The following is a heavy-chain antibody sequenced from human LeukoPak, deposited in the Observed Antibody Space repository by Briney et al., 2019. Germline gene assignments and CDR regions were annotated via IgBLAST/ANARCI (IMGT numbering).Heavy chain of an antibody. V-gene: IGHV3-48*03. D-gene: IGHD2-2*02. CDR1: GFTFSSYE. CDR2: ISSSGSTI. Sequence: GGSLRLSCAASGFTFSSYEMNWVRQAPGKGLEWVSYISSSGSTIYYADSVKGRFTISRDNAKNSPYLQMNSLRAEDTAVYYCARSPLRRGYCSSTSCNNYYYYGMDVWGKGTTVTVSS. CDR3: ARSPLRRGYCSSTSCNNYYYYGMDV. J-gene: IGHJ6*04.